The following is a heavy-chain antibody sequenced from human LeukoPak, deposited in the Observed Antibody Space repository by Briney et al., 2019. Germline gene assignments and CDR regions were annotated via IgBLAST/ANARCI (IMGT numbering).Heavy chain of an antibody. D-gene: IGHD3-3*01. V-gene: IGHV3-23*01. CDR3: AKDYRGSGYFFDV. Sequence: GGSLRLSCAGSGFTFSNYAMSWVRQAPGKGLEWVSVISGNGDTTYYADSVKGRFTISRDNSKNTLYLQMNSLRAEDTAIYSCAKDYRGSGYFFDVWGQGTRVAVSS. CDR2: ISGNGDTT. CDR1: GFTFSNYA. J-gene: IGHJ3*01.